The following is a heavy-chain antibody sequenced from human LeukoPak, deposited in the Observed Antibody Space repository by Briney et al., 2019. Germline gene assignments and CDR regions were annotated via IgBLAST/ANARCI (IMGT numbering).Heavy chain of an antibody. Sequence: GRSLRLSCAASGFTFSTYGMHWVRQAPGKGLEWVAVIWYDGSNKYYADSVKGRFTISRDNSKNTLYLQMNSLRAEDTAVYYCARDPATVTSYFDYWGQGTLFSASS. V-gene: IGHV3-33*01. CDR2: IWYDGSNK. D-gene: IGHD4-17*01. CDR3: ARDPATVTSYFDY. CDR1: GFTFSTYG. J-gene: IGHJ4*02.